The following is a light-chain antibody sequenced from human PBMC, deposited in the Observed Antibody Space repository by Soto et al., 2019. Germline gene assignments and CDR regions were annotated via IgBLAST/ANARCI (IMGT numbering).Light chain of an antibody. CDR1: QGISNY. Sequence: DIQMTQSPSSLSASVRDRVTITCRASQGISNYLARYQQKPGKVPKLLIYAASTLQAGVPSRFSGSGSGTDFTLTISSLQPEDVATYYSQKYDSAPWTFGQGTKVEIK. CDR3: QKYDSAPWT. J-gene: IGKJ1*01. CDR2: AAS. V-gene: IGKV1-27*01.